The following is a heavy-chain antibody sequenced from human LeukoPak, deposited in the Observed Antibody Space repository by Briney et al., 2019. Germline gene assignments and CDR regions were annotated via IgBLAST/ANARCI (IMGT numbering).Heavy chain of an antibody. CDR1: GFTVSSNY. J-gene: IGHJ4*01. CDR3: ARDRLGRLAPGFDY. Sequence: GGSLRLSCAASGFTVSSNYMSWVRQAPGKGLEWVSVIYSGGSTYYADSVKGRFTISRDNAKNSLYLQMNSLRAEDTAVYYCARDRLGRLAPGFDYWGHGTLVTVSS. D-gene: IGHD3-3*02. CDR2: IYSGGST. V-gene: IGHV3-53*01.